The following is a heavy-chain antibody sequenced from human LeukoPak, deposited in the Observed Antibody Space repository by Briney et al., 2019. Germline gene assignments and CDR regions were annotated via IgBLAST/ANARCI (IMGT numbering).Heavy chain of an antibody. V-gene: IGHV4-59*12. D-gene: IGHD2-15*01. J-gene: IGHJ4*02. CDR2: IYYSGST. Sequence: PSETLSLTCTVSGGSISSYYWSWIRQPPGKGLEWIGYIYYSGSTNYNPSLKSRVTISVDTSKNQFSLKLSSVTAADTAVYYCARRTRVARIDYWGQGTLVTVSS. CDR3: ARRTRVARIDY. CDR1: GGSISSYY.